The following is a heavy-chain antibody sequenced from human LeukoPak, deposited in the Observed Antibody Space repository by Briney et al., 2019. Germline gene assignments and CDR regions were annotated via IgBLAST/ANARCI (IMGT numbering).Heavy chain of an antibody. V-gene: IGHV4-34*01. CDR3: ARLLNYYDSSDYYGY. CDR2: INHSGST. D-gene: IGHD3-22*01. Sequence: SETLSLTCAVYGGSFSGYYWSWIRQPPGKGLEWIGEINHSGSTNYNPSLKSRVTISVDMSKNHFSLKLSSVTAADTAVYYCARLLNYYDSSDYYGYWGQGTLVTVSS. J-gene: IGHJ4*02. CDR1: GGSFSGYY.